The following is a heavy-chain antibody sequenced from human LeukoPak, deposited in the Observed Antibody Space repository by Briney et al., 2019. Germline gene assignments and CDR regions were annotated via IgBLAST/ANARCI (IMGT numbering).Heavy chain of an antibody. CDR3: TTEIAFGTNADY. J-gene: IGHJ4*02. D-gene: IGHD3-10*01. CDR1: GFAFSNAW. Sequence: PGGSLRLPCAASGFAFSNAWMSWVRQAPGKGLEWVGRIKSETDGGTTDYAAPVKGRFTISRDDSKNTLYLQMNSLKTEDTAVYYCTTEIAFGTNADYWGQGTLVTVSS. V-gene: IGHV3-15*01. CDR2: IKSETDGGTT.